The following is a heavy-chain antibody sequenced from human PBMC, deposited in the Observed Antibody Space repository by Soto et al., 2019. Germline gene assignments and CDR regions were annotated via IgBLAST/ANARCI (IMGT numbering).Heavy chain of an antibody. CDR1: GFTFDDYA. Sequence: EVQLVESGGGLVQPGRSLRLSCAASGFTFDDYAMHWVRQAPVKGLEWVSGISCNSGSIGYPDSVKGRFTISRDNAKNSLYLQMNSLRAEDTALYYCAKGKGITYSSYYYMDVWGKGTTVTVSS. CDR2: ISCNSGSI. CDR3: AKGKGITYSSYYYMDV. V-gene: IGHV3-9*01. D-gene: IGHD1-20*01. J-gene: IGHJ6*03.